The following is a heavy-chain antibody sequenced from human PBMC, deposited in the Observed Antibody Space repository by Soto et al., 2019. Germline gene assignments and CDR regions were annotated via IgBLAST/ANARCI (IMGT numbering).Heavy chain of an antibody. J-gene: IGHJ3*02. V-gene: IGHV3-21*01. Sequence: GGSLRLSCAASGFTFSSYSMNWVRQAPGKGLEWVSSISSSSSYIYYADSVKGRFTISRGNAKNSLYLQMNSLRAEDTAVYYCARARITIFGVGAFDIWGQGTMVTVSS. CDR1: GFTFSSYS. CDR2: ISSSSSYI. CDR3: ARARITIFGVGAFDI. D-gene: IGHD3-3*01.